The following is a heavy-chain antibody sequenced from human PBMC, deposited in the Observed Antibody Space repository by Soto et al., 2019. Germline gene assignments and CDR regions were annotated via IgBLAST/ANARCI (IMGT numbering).Heavy chain of an antibody. V-gene: IGHV1-69*13. CDR1: GGTFSSYA. CDR3: ARAHYYDSSGLPDY. Sequence: GASVKVSCKASGGTFSSYAISWVRQAPGQGLEWMGGIIPIFGTANYAQKFQGRVTITADESTSTAYMELSSLRSEDTAVYYCARAHYYDSSGLPDYWGQGTLVTVSS. J-gene: IGHJ4*02. D-gene: IGHD3-22*01. CDR2: IIPIFGTA.